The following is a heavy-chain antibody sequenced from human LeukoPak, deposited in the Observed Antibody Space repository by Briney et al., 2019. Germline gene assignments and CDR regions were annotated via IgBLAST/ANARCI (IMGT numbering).Heavy chain of an antibody. Sequence: GGSLRLSCAASGFTVSSNYMSWVRQAPGKGLEWVSVIYSGGSTYYADSVKGRFTISRDNSKNTLYLQMNSLRAEDTAVYYCAGYYYDSSRGFDLWGQGTLVTVSA. D-gene: IGHD3-22*01. CDR1: GFTVSSNY. CDR3: AGYYYDSSRGFDL. V-gene: IGHV3-53*01. CDR2: IYSGGST. J-gene: IGHJ5*02.